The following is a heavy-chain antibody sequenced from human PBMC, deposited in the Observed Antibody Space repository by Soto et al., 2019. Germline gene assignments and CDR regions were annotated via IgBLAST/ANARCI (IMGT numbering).Heavy chain of an antibody. CDR1: GGSISSYY. CDR2: IYYSGGT. Sequence: SETLSLTCIVSGGSISSYYWSWIRQPPGKGLEWIGYIYYSGGTNYNPSLKSRVTISLDTSKNQFSLKLSSVTAADTAVYYCASNIGYSSGWYPYHFEYWGQGTLVTVS. D-gene: IGHD6-19*01. CDR3: ASNIGYSSGWYPYHFEY. V-gene: IGHV4-59*08. J-gene: IGHJ4*02.